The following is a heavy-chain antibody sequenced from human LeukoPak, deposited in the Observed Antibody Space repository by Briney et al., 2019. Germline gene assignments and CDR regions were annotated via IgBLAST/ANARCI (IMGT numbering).Heavy chain of an antibody. CDR3: ASSSGQH. CDR2: INHSGST. CDR1: GGSFSGYY. V-gene: IGHV4-34*01. J-gene: IGHJ1*01. Sequence: SETLSLTCAVYGGSFSGYYWNWIRQPPGKGLEWIGEINHSGSTNYNPSLKSRVTISVDTSKNQFSLKLSSVTAADTAVYYCASSSGQHWGQGTLVTVSS. D-gene: IGHD3-10*01.